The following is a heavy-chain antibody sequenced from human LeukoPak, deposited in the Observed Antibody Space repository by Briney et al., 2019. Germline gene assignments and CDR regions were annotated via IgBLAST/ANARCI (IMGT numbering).Heavy chain of an antibody. V-gene: IGHV3-48*04. CDR2: ISSSGRTI. Sequence: GGSLRLSCAASGSTFSSHRMSWVRKAPGKGLEWVSYISSSGRTIYYADSVKGRFTISRDYAKNSLYLQMNSLRAEDTAVYCAELGITMIGGVWGKGTTVTISS. CDR1: GSTFSSHR. D-gene: IGHD3-10*02. CDR3: AELGITMIGGV. J-gene: IGHJ6*04.